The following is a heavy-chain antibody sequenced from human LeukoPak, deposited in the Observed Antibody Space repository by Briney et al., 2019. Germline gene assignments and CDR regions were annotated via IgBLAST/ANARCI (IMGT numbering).Heavy chain of an antibody. J-gene: IGHJ4*02. V-gene: IGHV3-21*05. Sequence: GGSLRLSCAASGFTFSSYEMNWVRQAPGKGLEWVSYISSSGSYIYYADSVKGRFTISRDNTKNSLYLQMNSLRAEDTAVYLCAREFIGSWYWDSWGQGTLVTVSS. CDR1: GFTFSSYE. D-gene: IGHD6-13*01. CDR2: ISSSGSYI. CDR3: AREFIGSWYWDS.